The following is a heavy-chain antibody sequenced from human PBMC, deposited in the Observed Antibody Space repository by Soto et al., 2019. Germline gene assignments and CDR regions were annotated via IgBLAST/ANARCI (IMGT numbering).Heavy chain of an antibody. CDR2: ISYDGSDK. Sequence: QVQLVESGGGVVQPGRSVRLSCAASGFPFTSYGMHWVREGPDKGLEWVAIISYDGSDKYYADSVKGRFTISRDNSKNTLYLQMNSLRPEDTALNYCVGGQYYFDYRGQGTLVIVSS. J-gene: IGHJ4*02. D-gene: IGHD3-10*01. CDR1: GFPFTSYG. V-gene: IGHV3-30*03. CDR3: VGGQYYFDY.